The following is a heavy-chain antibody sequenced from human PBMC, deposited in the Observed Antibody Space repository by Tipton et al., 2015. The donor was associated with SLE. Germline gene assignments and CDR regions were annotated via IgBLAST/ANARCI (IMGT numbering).Heavy chain of an antibody. Sequence: TLSLTCTVSGGSISSGSYYWRWIRQPAGKGLEWIGHIYTSGSTNYNPSLKSRVTISVDTSKNQFSLKLSSVTAADTAVYYCARDVSFVVVVAATPWFDPWGQGTLVTVSS. J-gene: IGHJ5*02. CDR2: IYTSGST. CDR1: GGSISSGSYY. V-gene: IGHV4-61*09. CDR3: ARDVSFVVVVAATPWFDP. D-gene: IGHD2-15*01.